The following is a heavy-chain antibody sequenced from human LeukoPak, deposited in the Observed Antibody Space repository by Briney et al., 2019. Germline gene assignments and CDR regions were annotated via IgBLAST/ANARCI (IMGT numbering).Heavy chain of an antibody. CDR1: GYTFTGYY. J-gene: IGHJ4*02. CDR2: INPNSGGT. CDR3: ARDAVYCSCASCSFDFFC. D-gene: IGHD2-15*01. V-gene: IGHV1-2*02. Sequence: ASVKVSCKASGYTFTGYYMHWVRQAPGQGLEWMGWINPNSGGTNYAQKFQGRVTMTRDTSISTAYMELSRLRSDDTAVYYCARDAVYCSCASCSFDFFCWGGGTIVTVSS.